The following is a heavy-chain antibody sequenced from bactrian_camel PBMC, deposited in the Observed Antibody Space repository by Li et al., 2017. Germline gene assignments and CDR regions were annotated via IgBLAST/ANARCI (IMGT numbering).Heavy chain of an antibody. Sequence: HVQLVESGGGSVQAGGSLRLSCAASGDLYRSNCMGWFRQAQGKEREGVAGIYSGDGSTYYADSVKGRFTISKDNAKKTLDLQMNSLRADDTAMYYCAIGLFADFGLGRGTQVTVS. V-gene: IGHV3S54*01. CDR2: IYSGDGST. J-gene: IGHJ4*01. D-gene: IGHD5*01. CDR1: GDLYRSNC.